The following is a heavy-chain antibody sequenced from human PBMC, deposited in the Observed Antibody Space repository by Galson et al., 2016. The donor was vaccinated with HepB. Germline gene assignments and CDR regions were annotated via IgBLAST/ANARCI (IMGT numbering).Heavy chain of an antibody. J-gene: IGHJ4*02. Sequence: SLRLSCAVSGFTFSRYGMYWVRQAPAKGLEWVALISYDGSNKYYADSVKGRFTISRDNSKNTLYLQMNNLRAEDTAVYYCAKEGCYYDSSGCGFDYWGQGTLVTVSS. CDR1: GFTFSRYG. CDR2: ISYDGSNK. D-gene: IGHD3-22*01. V-gene: IGHV3-30*18. CDR3: AKEGCYYDSSGCGFDY.